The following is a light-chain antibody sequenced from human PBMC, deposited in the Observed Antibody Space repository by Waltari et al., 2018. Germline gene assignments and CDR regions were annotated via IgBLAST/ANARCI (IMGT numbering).Light chain of an antibody. V-gene: IGKV3-15*01. CDR2: GAS. Sequence: EIVMTQSPATLSVSPGERATLPCRASQSVSSNLAWYQQKPGQAPRLLLYGASTPATGIPARFSGSGSGTEFTLTISSLQSEDFAVYYCQQYNNWPPWTFGQGTKVEFK. J-gene: IGKJ1*01. CDR3: QQYNNWPPWT. CDR1: QSVSSN.